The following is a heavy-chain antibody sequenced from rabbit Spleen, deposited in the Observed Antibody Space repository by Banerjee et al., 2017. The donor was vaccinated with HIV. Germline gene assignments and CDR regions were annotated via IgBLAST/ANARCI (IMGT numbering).Heavy chain of an antibody. CDR1: GFSFSSYYY. J-gene: IGHJ4*01. D-gene: IGHD8-1*01. Sequence: QSLEESGGGLVKPGASLTLTCKASGFSFSSYYYMCWVRQAPGKGLEWIGCIYAGSTSPYYASWAKGRFTISKTSSTTVTLQMTSLTVADTATYFCARWGTGSNYDDFNLWGPGTLVTVS. CDR3: ARWGTGSNYDDFNL. V-gene: IGHV1S40*01. CDR2: IYAGSTSP.